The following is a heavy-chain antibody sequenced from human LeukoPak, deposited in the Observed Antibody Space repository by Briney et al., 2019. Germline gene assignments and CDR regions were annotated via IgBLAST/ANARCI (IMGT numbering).Heavy chain of an antibody. D-gene: IGHD2-2*01. J-gene: IGHJ6*02. CDR1: GFTFSSYW. CDR2: IKEDGSET. Sequence: PGGSLRLSCAASGFTFSSYWMSWVRQAPGKGLEWVANIKEDGSETHYVDSVKGRFTISRDNAKNSLYLQMNSLRVEDTAVYYCAREVVVVPDYYYYGLDVWGQGTTVTVSS. V-gene: IGHV3-7*03. CDR3: AREVVVVPDYYYYGLDV.